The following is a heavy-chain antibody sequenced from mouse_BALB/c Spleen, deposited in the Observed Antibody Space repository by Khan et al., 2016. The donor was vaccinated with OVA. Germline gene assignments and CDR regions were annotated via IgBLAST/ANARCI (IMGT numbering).Heavy chain of an antibody. CDR2: ISTGGTYT. J-gene: IGHJ3*01. V-gene: IGHV5-6*01. D-gene: IGHD1-1*01. CDR3: SRLAYYYNSEGFAY. CDR1: GFTFSTYG. Sequence: EVEPVESGGDLVKPGGSLKLSCAASGFTFSTYGMSWVRQTPEKRLEWVATISTGGTYTYYPDSVKGRFTISRDNAKNTLYLQLSSLKSEDTAIYYCSRLAYYYNSEGFAYWGQGTLVTVSA.